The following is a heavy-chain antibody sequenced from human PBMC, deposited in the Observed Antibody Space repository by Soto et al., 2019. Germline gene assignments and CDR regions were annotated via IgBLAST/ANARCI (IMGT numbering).Heavy chain of an antibody. CDR3: ARDRRSCSGGSWYSYADFDY. CDR1: GYTFTSYG. D-gene: IGHD2-15*01. V-gene: IGHV1-18*01. J-gene: IGHJ4*01. CDR2: ISAYDGNT. Sequence: ASVKVSCKASGYTFTSYGISWVRQAPVQGLEWMGGISAYDGNTNYAQKLQGRVTMTTDTSTSTAYMELRSLRSDDTAVYYCARDRRSCSGGSWYSYADFDYWG.